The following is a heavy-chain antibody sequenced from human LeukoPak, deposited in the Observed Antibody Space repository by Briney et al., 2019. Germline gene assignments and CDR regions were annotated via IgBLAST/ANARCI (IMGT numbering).Heavy chain of an antibody. CDR3: ARGRRRYGDYED. J-gene: IGHJ4*02. V-gene: IGHV4-59*12. CDR1: GGSISSYH. CDR2: IYYSGST. Sequence: PSETLSLTCTVSGGSISSYHWSWIRQPPGKGLEWIGYIYYSGSTNYNPSLKSRVTISVDTSKNQFSLKLSSVTAADTAVYYCARGRRRYGDYEDWGQGTLVTVSS. D-gene: IGHD4-17*01.